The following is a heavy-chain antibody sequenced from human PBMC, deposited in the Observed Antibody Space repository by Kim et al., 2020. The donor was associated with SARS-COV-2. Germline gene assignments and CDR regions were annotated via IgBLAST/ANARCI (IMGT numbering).Heavy chain of an antibody. J-gene: IGHJ6*02. V-gene: IGHV4-4*07. CDR3: ARVQHLAGSGSYLPYYGMDV. Sequence: SETLSLTCTVSGGSISSYYWSWIRQPAGKGLEWIGRIYTSGSTNYNPSLKSRVTMSVDTSKNQFSLKLSSVTAADTAVYYCARVQHLAGSGSYLPYYGMDVWGQGTTVTVSS. CDR1: GGSISSYY. CDR2: IYTSGST. D-gene: IGHD3-10*01.